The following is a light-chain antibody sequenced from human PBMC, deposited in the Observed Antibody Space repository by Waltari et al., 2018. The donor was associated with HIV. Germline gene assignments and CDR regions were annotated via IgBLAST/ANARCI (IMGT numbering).Light chain of an antibody. V-gene: IGKV3-20*01. Sequence: EIVLTQSPGTLSLSPGERATLSCRASQSVSSSYLAWYQQKPGQAPRLLIYAASSTATDIPARISGSGSGTDFTLSISRLEPEDFAIYYCQQYDTSPWTFGQGTKVEIK. J-gene: IGKJ1*01. CDR1: QSVSSSY. CDR3: QQYDTSPWT. CDR2: AAS.